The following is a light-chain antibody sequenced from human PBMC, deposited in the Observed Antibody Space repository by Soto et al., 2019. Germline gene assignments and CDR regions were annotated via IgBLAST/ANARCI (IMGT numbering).Light chain of an antibody. Sequence: EIVMTQSPVTLSVSPGERATLSCRASHHVATNLAWYQQKPGQPPRLLIYGASTRATGVSARFSGSGSGTEFTLTISSLQSDDFAVYYCHQYTARPPWTFGQGNRV. V-gene: IGKV3-15*01. CDR1: HHVATN. CDR2: GAS. CDR3: HQYTARPPWT. J-gene: IGKJ1*01.